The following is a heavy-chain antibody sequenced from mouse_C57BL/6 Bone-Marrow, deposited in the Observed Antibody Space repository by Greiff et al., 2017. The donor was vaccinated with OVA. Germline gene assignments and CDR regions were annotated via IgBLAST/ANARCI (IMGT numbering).Heavy chain of an antibody. J-gene: IGHJ4*01. CDR2: IYPSDSET. D-gene: IGHD2-3*01. CDR1: GYTFTSYW. Sequence: QVQLQQSGAELVRPGASVTLSCKASGYTFTSYWMDWVKQRPGQGLEWIGNIYPSDSETHYNQKFKDKATLTVDKSSSTAYMQLSSLTSEDSAVYYCARWLLRPLSYAMDYWGQGTSVTVSS. CDR3: ARWLLRPLSYAMDY. V-gene: IGHV1-61*01.